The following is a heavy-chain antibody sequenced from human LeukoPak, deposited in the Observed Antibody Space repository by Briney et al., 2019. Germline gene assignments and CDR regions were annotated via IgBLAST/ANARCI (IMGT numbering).Heavy chain of an antibody. D-gene: IGHD3-22*01. Sequence: SETLSLTCTVSGGSISSSSYYWGWIRQPPGKGLEWIGSIYYSGSTYYNPSLKSRVTISVDTSKNQFSLKLSSVTAADTAVYYCARASYYYDSSGYSPPHNFDYWGQGTLVTVSS. J-gene: IGHJ4*02. V-gene: IGHV4-39*07. CDR3: ARASYYYDSSGYSPPHNFDY. CDR2: IYYSGST. CDR1: GGSISSSSYY.